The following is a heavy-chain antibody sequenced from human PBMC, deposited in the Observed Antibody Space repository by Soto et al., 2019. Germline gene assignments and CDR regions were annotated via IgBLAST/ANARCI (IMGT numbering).Heavy chain of an antibody. CDR2: ISGSGGST. D-gene: IGHD6-13*01. CDR1: DFTLRSNA. CDR3: ASSPLAAAGHY. J-gene: IGHJ4*02. Sequence: EVQLLESGGGLVQPGGSLRLSVAASDFTLRSNALSWSRKPPGKGLEWVSAISGSGGSTYYADSVKGRFTISRDNSKNTLYLQMNSLRAEDTAVYYCASSPLAAAGHYWGQGTLVTVSS. V-gene: IGHV3-23*01.